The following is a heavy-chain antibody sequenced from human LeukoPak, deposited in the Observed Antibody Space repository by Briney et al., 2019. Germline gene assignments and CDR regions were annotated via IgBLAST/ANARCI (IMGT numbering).Heavy chain of an antibody. CDR3: ARAYYYDSSGYYPTHYYYYYMDV. Sequence: GASVKVSFRASAYTFTSYGISWVRQAPGQGLEWMGWISAYNGNTNYAQKLQGRVTMTTDTSTSTAYMELRSLRSDDTAVYYCARAYYYDSSGYYPTHYYYYYMDVWGKGTTVTVSS. CDR2: ISAYNGNT. V-gene: IGHV1-18*01. D-gene: IGHD3-22*01. CDR1: AYTFTSYG. J-gene: IGHJ6*03.